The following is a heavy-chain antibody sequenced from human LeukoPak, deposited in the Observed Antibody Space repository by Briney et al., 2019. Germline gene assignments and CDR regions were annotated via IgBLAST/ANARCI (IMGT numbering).Heavy chain of an antibody. Sequence: SVKVSCKASGGTFSSYAISWVRQAPGQGLEWMGGIIPIFGTANYAQKFQGRVTITADESTSTAYMELSSLRSEDTAVYYCASDVGYCRSTSCYGLYYWGQGTLVTVSS. CDR3: ASDVGYCRSTSCYGLYY. CDR2: IIPIFGTA. CDR1: GGTFSSYA. D-gene: IGHD2-2*01. J-gene: IGHJ4*02. V-gene: IGHV1-69*01.